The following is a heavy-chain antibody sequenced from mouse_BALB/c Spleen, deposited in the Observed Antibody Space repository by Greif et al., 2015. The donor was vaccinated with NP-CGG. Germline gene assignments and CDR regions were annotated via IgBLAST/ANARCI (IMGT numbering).Heavy chain of an antibody. Sequence: VQLQQSGPELVKPGASVKMSCKASGYTFTSYYIHWVKQRPGQGLEWIGWIYPGDGSTKYNEKFKGKTTLTADKSSSTAYMLLSSLTSEDSAIYFCARGGLRLYAMDYWGQGTSVTVSS. CDR3: ARGGLRLYAMDY. D-gene: IGHD1-2*01. V-gene: IGHV1S56*01. J-gene: IGHJ4*01. CDR2: IYPGDGST. CDR1: GYTFTSYY.